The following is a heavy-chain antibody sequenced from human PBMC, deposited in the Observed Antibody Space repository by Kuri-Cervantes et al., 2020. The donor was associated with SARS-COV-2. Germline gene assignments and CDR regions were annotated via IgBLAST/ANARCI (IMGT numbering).Heavy chain of an antibody. CDR2: INHSGST. Sequence: GSLRLSCAVYGGSFSGYYWSWIRQPPGKGLEWIGEINHSGSTNYNPSLKSRVTISVDTSKNQFSLKLSSVTAADTAVYYCARGVVGYCTNGACYRPYYYGMDVWGQGTTVTVSS. J-gene: IGHJ6*02. D-gene: IGHD2-8*01. CDR3: ARGVVGYCTNGACYRPYYYGMDV. CDR1: GGSFSGYY. V-gene: IGHV4-34*01.